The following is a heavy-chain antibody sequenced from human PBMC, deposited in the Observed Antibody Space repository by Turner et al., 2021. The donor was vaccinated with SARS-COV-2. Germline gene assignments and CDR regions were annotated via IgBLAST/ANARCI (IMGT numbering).Heavy chain of an antibody. J-gene: IGHJ3*01. CDR1: GFSFSNYW. V-gene: IGHV3-74*01. CDR2: VNSDGSST. Sequence: EGQLVESGGALAQPGGSLTLSCAASGFSFSNYWMHWVRQVPGKGLVWVSRVNSDGSSTVYADSVRGRFTLSRDNAKNMLYLQMNSLRVDDTAVYYCAGGAVWGQGTMLTVSS. CDR3: AGGAV.